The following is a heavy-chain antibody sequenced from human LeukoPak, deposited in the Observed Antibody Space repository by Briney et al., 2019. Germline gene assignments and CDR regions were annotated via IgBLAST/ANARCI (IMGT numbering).Heavy chain of an antibody. CDR3: ARESPPWIPPGLVFDY. J-gene: IGHJ4*02. V-gene: IGHV6-1*01. CDR1: GDSVSSNSAA. Sequence: SQTLSLTCAISGDSVSSNSAAWNWIRQSPSRGLEWLGRTYYRSKWYNDYAVSVKSRITINPDTSKNQFSLQLNSVTPEDTAVYYCARESPPWIPPGLVFDYWGQGTLVTVSS. D-gene: IGHD3/OR15-3a*01. CDR2: TYYRSKWYN.